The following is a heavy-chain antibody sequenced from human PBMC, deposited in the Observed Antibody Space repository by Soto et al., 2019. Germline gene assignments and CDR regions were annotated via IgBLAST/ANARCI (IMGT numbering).Heavy chain of an antibody. J-gene: IGHJ4*02. V-gene: IGHV1-18*01. D-gene: IGHD6-6*01. CDR3: ARDLPAEYSSSYSRLGY. CDR1: GYTFTSYG. Sequence: ASVKVSCKASGYTFTSYGISWVRQAPGQGLEWMGWISAYNGNTNYAQKLQGRVTMTTDTSTSTAYMELRSLRSDDTAVYYCARDLPAEYSSSYSRLGYWGEGTLVTLSS. CDR2: ISAYNGNT.